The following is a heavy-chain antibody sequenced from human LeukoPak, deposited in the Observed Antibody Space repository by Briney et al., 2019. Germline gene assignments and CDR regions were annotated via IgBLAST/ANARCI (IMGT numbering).Heavy chain of an antibody. CDR2: ISSSSSYI. CDR3: ARAEMVRLGYYYGMDV. V-gene: IGHV3-21*01. Sequence: GGSLRLSCAASGFTFSSYSMNWVRQAPGKGLELVSSISSSSSYIYYADSVKGRFTISRDNAKNSLYLQMNSLRAEDTAVYYCARAEMVRLGYYYGMDVWGQGTTVTVSS. J-gene: IGHJ6*02. CDR1: GFTFSSYS. D-gene: IGHD3-10*01.